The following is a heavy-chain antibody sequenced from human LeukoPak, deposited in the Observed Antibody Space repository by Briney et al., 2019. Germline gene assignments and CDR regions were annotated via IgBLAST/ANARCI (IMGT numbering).Heavy chain of an antibody. J-gene: IGHJ4*02. CDR3: ARGILRYFDWLLND. CDR2: ISGGGGST. V-gene: IGHV3-23*01. CDR1: GFTFSTYA. D-gene: IGHD3-9*01. Sequence: GGSLRLSCAASGFTFSTYAMNWVRQAPGKGLEWVSAISGGGGSTYYADSVKGRFTIPRDNSKNTLYLQMNSLRAEDTAVYYCARGILRYFDWLLNDWGQGTLVTVSS.